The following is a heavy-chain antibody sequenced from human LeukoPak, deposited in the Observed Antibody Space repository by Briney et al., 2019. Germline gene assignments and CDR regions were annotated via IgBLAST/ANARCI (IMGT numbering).Heavy chain of an antibody. D-gene: IGHD5-18*01. Sequence: ASVTVSCKASGYTFTSYGISWVRQAPGQGLEWMGWISAYNGNTNYAQKLQGRVTMTTDTSTSTAYMELRSLRSDDTAVYYCARVESYGWSYYYYYYMDVWGKGTTVTVSS. CDR3: ARVESYGWSYYYYYYMDV. V-gene: IGHV1-18*01. J-gene: IGHJ6*03. CDR2: ISAYNGNT. CDR1: GYTFTSYG.